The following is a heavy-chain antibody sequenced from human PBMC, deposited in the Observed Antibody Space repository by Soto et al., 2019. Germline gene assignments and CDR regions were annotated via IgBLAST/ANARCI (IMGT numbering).Heavy chain of an antibody. V-gene: IGHV4-31*03. Sequence: SETLSLTCTVSGGSISSGGYYWSWIRQHPGKGLEWIGYIYYSGSTYYNPSLKSRVTISVDTSKNQFSLKLSSVTAADTAVYYCASGYDSSGYYPVLDYWGQGTLVTVSS. CDR1: GGSISSGGYY. D-gene: IGHD3-22*01. J-gene: IGHJ4*02. CDR3: ASGYDSSGYYPVLDY. CDR2: IYYSGST.